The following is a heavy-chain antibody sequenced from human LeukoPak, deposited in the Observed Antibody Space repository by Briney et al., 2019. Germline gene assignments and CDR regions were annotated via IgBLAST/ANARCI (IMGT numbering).Heavy chain of an antibody. J-gene: IGHJ4*02. Sequence: GGSLRLSCAASGFTFSSYAISWVRQAPGQGLEWMGGIIPIFGTANYAQKFQGRVTITADESTSTAYMELSSLRSEDTAVYYCARSLTDIVVVPAAIGEFDYWGQGTLVTVSS. CDR1: GFTFSSYA. D-gene: IGHD2-2*02. CDR3: ARSLTDIVVVPAAIGEFDY. CDR2: IIPIFGTA. V-gene: IGHV1-69*01.